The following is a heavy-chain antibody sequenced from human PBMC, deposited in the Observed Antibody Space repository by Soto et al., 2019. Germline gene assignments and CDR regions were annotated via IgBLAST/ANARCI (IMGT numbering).Heavy chain of an antibody. V-gene: IGHV1-69*01. CDR3: ARETPSAAAAYYYYGLDV. J-gene: IGHJ6*02. D-gene: IGHD6-13*01. Sequence: QVQLVQSGAEVKKAGSSVKVSCKVSGGTFSSYFINWVRQAPGQGLEWVGGIIPVFGTASYAEKFQGRVTITADDSTSTAYLELSSLRPDDTAVYYCARETPSAAAAYYYYGLDVWGQGTTVTVPS. CDR2: IIPVFGTA. CDR1: GGTFSSYF.